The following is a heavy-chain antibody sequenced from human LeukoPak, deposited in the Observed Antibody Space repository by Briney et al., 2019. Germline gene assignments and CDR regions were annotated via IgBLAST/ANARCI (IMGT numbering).Heavy chain of an antibody. CDR1: GGTFSSYA. V-gene: IGHV1-69*01. CDR2: IIPIFGTA. J-gene: IGHJ4*02. Sequence: ASVKVSCKASGGTFSSYAISWVRQASGQGLEWMGGIIPIFGTANYAQKFQGRVTITADESTSTAYMELSSLRSEDTAVYYCASSQRSSGWYGLGYWGQGTLVTVSS. CDR3: ASSQRSSGWYGLGY. D-gene: IGHD6-19*01.